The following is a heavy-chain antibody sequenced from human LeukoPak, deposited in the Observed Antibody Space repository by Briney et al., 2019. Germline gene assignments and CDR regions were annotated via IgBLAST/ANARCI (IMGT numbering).Heavy chain of an antibody. V-gene: IGHV3-21*01. Sequence: PGGSLRLSCAASGFTFSSYSMNWVRQAPGKGLEWASSISSSSSYIYYADSVKGRFTISRDNAKNSLYLQMNSLRAEDTAVYYCARTDIVVVPAAHEPELAEYFQHWGQGTLVTVSS. CDR2: ISSSSSYI. CDR1: GFTFSSYS. D-gene: IGHD2-2*01. CDR3: ARTDIVVVPAAHEPELAEYFQH. J-gene: IGHJ1*01.